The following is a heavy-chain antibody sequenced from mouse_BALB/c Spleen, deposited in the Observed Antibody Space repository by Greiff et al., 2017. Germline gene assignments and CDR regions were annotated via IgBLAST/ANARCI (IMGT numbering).Heavy chain of an antibody. J-gene: IGHJ1*01. V-gene: IGHV5-12-2*01. Sequence: DVKLVESGGGLVQPGGSLKLSCAASGFTFSSYTMSWVRQTPEKRLEWVAYISNGGGSTYYPDTVKGRFTISRDNAKNTLYLQMSSLKSEGTAMYYCARHYLRYFDVWGAGTTVTVSS. D-gene: IGHD1-1*01. CDR1: GFTFSSYT. CDR2: ISNGGGST. CDR3: ARHYLRYFDV.